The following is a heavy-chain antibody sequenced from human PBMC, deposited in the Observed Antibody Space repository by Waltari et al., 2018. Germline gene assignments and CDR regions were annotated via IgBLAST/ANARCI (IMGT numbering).Heavy chain of an antibody. CDR3: ASGDTSNWFASYFDF. Sequence: QVRLQESGPGLVKPSETLSLTCTVSAASISSYYWAWRRQPPGKGLEWIAYICFSESTSYNPALMSRVARSGDSAKKQFSLRLMSVTAADTAVYYCASGDTSNWFASYFDFWGQGTLVSVSS. CDR1: AASISSYY. J-gene: IGHJ4*02. V-gene: IGHV4-59*01. CDR2: ICFSEST. D-gene: IGHD3-10*01.